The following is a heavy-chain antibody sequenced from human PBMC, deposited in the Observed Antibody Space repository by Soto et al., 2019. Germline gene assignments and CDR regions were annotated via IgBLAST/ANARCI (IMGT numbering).Heavy chain of an antibody. J-gene: IGHJ6*02. CDR2: VSYDGISE. V-gene: IGHV3-30*18. CDR3: AKAGYCTRGNCYDYYRYGMDV. Sequence: VQMVESGGGVVQPGRSLRLTCAVSGFTFSDYGMHWVRQAPRKGLEWVAVVSYDGISEFYADSVKGRFTISRDNSKNTLHLQMNSLRPEDTAVYYCAKAGYCTRGNCYDYYRYGMDVWGQGTAVTVSS. D-gene: IGHD3-10*01. CDR1: GFTFSDYG.